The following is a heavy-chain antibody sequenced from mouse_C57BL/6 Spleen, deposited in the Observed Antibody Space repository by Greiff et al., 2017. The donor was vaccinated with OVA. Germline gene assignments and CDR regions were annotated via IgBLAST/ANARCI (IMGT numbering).Heavy chain of an antibody. Sequence: QVQLQQPGAELVKPGASVTMSCTASGYTFTSYWITWVQQRPGQGLEWIGDIYPGSGSTNYNEKFKSQATLTVDTSSNTSYMKLSSLTTEDSAVYYCARSGYYYGSSGISSMDYWGQGTSVTVSS. J-gene: IGHJ4*01. CDR3: ARSGYYYGSSGISSMDY. CDR2: IYPGSGST. CDR1: GYTFTSYW. V-gene: IGHV1-55*01. D-gene: IGHD1-1*01.